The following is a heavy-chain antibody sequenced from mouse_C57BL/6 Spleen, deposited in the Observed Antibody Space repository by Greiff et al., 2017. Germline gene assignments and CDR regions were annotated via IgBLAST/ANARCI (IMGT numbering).Heavy chain of an antibody. CDR2: INPSSGYT. CDR1: GYTFTSYT. V-gene: IGHV1-4*01. Sequence: QVQLQQSGAELARPGASVKMSCKASGYTFTSYTMHWVKQRPGQGLEWIRYINPSSGYTKYNQKFKDKATLTADKSSSTAYMQLSSLTSEDSAVYYCARRGITTNFDYWGQGTTLTVSS. D-gene: IGHD2-4*01. J-gene: IGHJ2*01. CDR3: ARRGITTNFDY.